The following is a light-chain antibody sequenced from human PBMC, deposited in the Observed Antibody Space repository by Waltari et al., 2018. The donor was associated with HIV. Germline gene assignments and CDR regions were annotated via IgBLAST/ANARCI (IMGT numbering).Light chain of an antibody. CDR2: EVT. V-gene: IGLV2-8*01. CDR3: SSFANRDGFYVL. J-gene: IGLJ2*01. Sequence: GTNSDIGTYDYVSWYQQHPGKAPKLVISEVTKRPSGVSDRFSGSKSGNTAFLTVSGLQAEDEADYYCSSFANRDGFYVLFGGGTRLTVL. CDR1: NSDIGTYDY.